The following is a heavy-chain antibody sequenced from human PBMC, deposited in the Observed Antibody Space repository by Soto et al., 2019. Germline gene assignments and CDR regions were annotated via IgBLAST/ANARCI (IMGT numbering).Heavy chain of an antibody. CDR1: GFTFSNCG. J-gene: IGHJ4*02. CDR3: AKESDYGDYRTADY. D-gene: IGHD4-17*01. V-gene: IGHV3-30*18. Sequence: QVQLVESGGGVVQPGRSLRLSCAASGFTFSNCGMHWVRQAPGKSLEWVAVASFDVTKKYYADSVKGRFTISRNNSKNTLYPQMKSLRADDTAVYYCAKESDYGDYRTADYWGQGTLVTVSS. CDR2: ASFDVTKK.